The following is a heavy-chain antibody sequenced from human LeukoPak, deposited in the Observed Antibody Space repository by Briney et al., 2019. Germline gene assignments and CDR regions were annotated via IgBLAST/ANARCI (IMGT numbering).Heavy chain of an antibody. CDR2: ISYDGSNK. V-gene: IGHV3-30*04. CDR3: ARVLVVTYYDSSGYYWGAFDI. Sequence: PAGSLRLSCAASGFTFSSYAMHWVRQAPGKGLEWVAVISYDGSNKYYADSVKGRFTISRDNSKNTLYLQMNSLRAEDTAVYYCARVLVVTYYDSSGYYWGAFDIWGQGTMVTVSS. CDR1: GFTFSSYA. D-gene: IGHD3-22*01. J-gene: IGHJ3*02.